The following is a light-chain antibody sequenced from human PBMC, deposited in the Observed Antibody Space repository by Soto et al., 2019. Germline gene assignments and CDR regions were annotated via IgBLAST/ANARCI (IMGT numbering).Light chain of an antibody. Sequence: QPVLTQSSSASASLGSSVKLTCTLSSGHSSYIIAWHQQQPGKAPRYWMKLEGIGSYNKGSGAPDRFSGSRSGADRSLTISNPQFEDKAEYYCEPWDSNTHVVFGGGTKLTVL. CDR3: EPWDSNTHVV. CDR2: LEGIGSY. J-gene: IGLJ2*01. V-gene: IGLV4-60*02. CDR1: SGHSSYI.